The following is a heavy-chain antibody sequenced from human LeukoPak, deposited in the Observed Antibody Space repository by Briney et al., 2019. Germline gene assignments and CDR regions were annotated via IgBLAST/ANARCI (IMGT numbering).Heavy chain of an antibody. Sequence: PGGSLRLSCAASGFAFSSYAMHWVRQAPGKGLEWVAVISYDGSNKYYADSVKGRFTISRDNSKNTLYLQMSSLRAEDTAVYYCARSSSGWTNDYWGQGTLVTVSS. V-gene: IGHV3-30*15. CDR2: ISYDGSNK. CDR1: GFAFSSYA. D-gene: IGHD6-19*01. J-gene: IGHJ4*02. CDR3: ARSSSGWTNDY.